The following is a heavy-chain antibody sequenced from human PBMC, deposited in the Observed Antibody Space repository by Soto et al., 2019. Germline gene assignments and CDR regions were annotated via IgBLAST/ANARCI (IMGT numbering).Heavy chain of an antibody. D-gene: IGHD6-13*01. CDR2: IWYEGSNK. Sequence: QVQLVESGGGVVQPGRSLRLSCAASGFTFSSYGMHWVRQAPGKGLEWVAVIWYEGSNKYYADSVKGRFTISVDNSNNTXYLQIHSPGPEDAAVYYCAMGKAWERSSWYQRGDEYWGHGTLVTVSS. CDR3: AMGKAWERSSWYQRGDEY. V-gene: IGHV3-33*01. CDR1: GFTFSSYG. J-gene: IGHJ4*01.